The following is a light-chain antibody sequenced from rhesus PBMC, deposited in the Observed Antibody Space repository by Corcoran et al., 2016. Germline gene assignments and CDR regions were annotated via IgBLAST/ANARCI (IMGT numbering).Light chain of an antibody. CDR3: QQTDTLST. Sequence: ETVVTQSPATLSLSPGERATLSCRASQSVGNYLPWYQQKPGQAPRLLNLCAASRATGIPDSFSGSGSGTDFALTISCLEPEGVGVYYCQQTDTLSTFGGGTKVGLK. CDR1: QSVGNY. V-gene: IGKV3-24*04. CDR2: CAA. J-gene: IGKJ4*01.